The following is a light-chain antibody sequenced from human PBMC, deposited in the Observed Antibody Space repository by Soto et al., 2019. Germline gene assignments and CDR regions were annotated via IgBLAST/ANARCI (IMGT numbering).Light chain of an antibody. CDR1: SSDVGGYNY. V-gene: IGLV2-14*01. J-gene: IGLJ1*01. CDR3: SSYTSSSTLAV. Sequence: QSALTQPASVSGSPGQSITISCTGTSSDVGGYNYVSWYQQHPGKAPKLMIYDVSNRPSGVSNRFSGSKSGNTASLTISGLQAEDEPDYYCSSYTSSSTLAVFGTGTKLTVL. CDR2: DVS.